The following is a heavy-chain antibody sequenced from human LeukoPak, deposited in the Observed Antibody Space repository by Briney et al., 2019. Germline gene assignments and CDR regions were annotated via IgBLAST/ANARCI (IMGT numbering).Heavy chain of an antibody. V-gene: IGHV4-39*01. J-gene: IGHJ4*02. Sequence: SETLSLTCTFSGGSISSSSYYWGWIRQPPGKGLEWIGSIYYNGSTYYNPSLKSRVTISVDTYKNQFFLKLSSVTAADTAVYYCARHGSSSSYFDYWGQGILVTVSS. D-gene: IGHD6-6*01. CDR3: ARHGSSSSYFDY. CDR1: GGSISSSSYY. CDR2: IYYNGST.